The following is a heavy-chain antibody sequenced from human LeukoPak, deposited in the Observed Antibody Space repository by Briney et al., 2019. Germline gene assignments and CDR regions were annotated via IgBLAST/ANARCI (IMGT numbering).Heavy chain of an antibody. CDR1: GLTLSSYA. CDR2: ILYDGRNK. Sequence: GGSLTLACAAAGLTLSSYATHCARQPPGRGMEWEGVILYDGRNKYYTDSVEGRYTLSRDTSKNTLYLQMNSLRAEDTAVYYCARVRCSSNSCPRGYFDGSGGGSLVSVSS. V-gene: IGHV3-30*04. CDR3: ARVRCSSNSCPRGYFDG. D-gene: IGHD2-2*01. J-gene: IGHJ2*01.